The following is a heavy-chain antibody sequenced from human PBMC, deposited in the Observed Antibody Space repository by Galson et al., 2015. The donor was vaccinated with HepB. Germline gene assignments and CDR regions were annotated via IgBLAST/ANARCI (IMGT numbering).Heavy chain of an antibody. CDR1: GFTFSSYW. CDR2: IKGDGSEK. V-gene: IGHV3-7*03. D-gene: IGHD6-19*01. J-gene: IGHJ4*02. CDR3: ARWDKSTGWYRIDY. Sequence: SLRLSCAASGFTFSSYWMSWVRQAPGKGLEWVANIKGDGSEKSYVDSVKGRFTLSRDNAKNSLYLQMNSLRDEDTAVCYCARWDKSTGWYRIDYWGQGTLVIVSS.